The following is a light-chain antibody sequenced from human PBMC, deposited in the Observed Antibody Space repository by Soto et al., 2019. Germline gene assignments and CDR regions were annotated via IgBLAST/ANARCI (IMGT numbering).Light chain of an antibody. CDR2: GAS. CDR1: QSVSSN. CDR3: QQYNNWPQT. Sequence: EIVMTQSPATLSVSPGERATLSCRASQSVSSNLAWYQQKPGQAPRLLIYGASTRATGIPARFSGSGSGTEFTHTCSRRQSEECAVYDCQQYNNWPQTFGQGPQVESK. J-gene: IGKJ1*01. V-gene: IGKV3-15*01.